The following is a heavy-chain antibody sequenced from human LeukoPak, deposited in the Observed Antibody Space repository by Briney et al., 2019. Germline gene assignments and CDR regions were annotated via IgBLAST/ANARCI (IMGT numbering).Heavy chain of an antibody. D-gene: IGHD3-16*02. Sequence: ASVKVSCKASGYTFTTYYMHWVRQAPGQGLEWMAIINPSGGTTDYAQKFHGRITVTRDTSTSTVYMELTSLTSEDTAVYYCARDALSYDYSWGSYRHLGIDPWGQGTLVPVSS. V-gene: IGHV1-46*01. J-gene: IGHJ5*02. CDR2: INPSGGTT. CDR3: ARDALSYDYSWGSYRHLGIDP. CDR1: GYTFTTYY.